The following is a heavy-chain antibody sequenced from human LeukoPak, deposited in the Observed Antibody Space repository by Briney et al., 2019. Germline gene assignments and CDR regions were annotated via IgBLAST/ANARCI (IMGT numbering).Heavy chain of an antibody. CDR1: GFTFSSYG. V-gene: IGHV3-30*02. J-gene: IGHJ4*02. Sequence: PGGSLRLSCAASGFTFSSYGMHWVRQAPGKGLEWVAFIRYDGNNDYYADSVKGRFTISRDNSKNTLYLQMNSLRVEDTGVYYCAKDRIFGVVPPGYYFDYWGQGTLVTVSS. CDR3: AKDRIFGVVPPGYYFDY. CDR2: IRYDGNND. D-gene: IGHD3-3*02.